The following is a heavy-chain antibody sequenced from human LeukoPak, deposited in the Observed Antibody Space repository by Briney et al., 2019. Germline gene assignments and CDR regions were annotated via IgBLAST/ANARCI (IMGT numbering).Heavy chain of an antibody. CDR2: ISDDESNQ. J-gene: IGHJ4*02. D-gene: IGHD4-23*01. V-gene: IGHV3-30-3*01. CDR1: GFTFTRYA. Sequence: PGRSLRLSCAASGFTFTRYAMHWVRLAPGKGLEWVALISDDESNQYYADSLKGRFTISRDNSKNTLYLQMNSLRAEDTAVYYCAKDRKRWADSFDHWGQGTLVTVSS. CDR3: AKDRKRWADSFDH.